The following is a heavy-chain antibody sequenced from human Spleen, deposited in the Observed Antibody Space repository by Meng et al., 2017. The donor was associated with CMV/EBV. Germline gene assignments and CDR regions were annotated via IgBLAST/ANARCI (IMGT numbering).Heavy chain of an antibody. CDR2: ISGPGGST. Sequence: GESLKISCAASGFTFNDYAMNWVRQAPGRGLEWVSGISGPGGSTYYADSVKGRFTISRDNSKNTLYLQMNSLRADDTAVYYCARAPGVGGTTGVYWGQGTLVTVSS. CDR3: ARAPGVGGTTGVY. CDR1: GFTFNDYA. V-gene: IGHV3-23*01. J-gene: IGHJ1*01. D-gene: IGHD1-7*01.